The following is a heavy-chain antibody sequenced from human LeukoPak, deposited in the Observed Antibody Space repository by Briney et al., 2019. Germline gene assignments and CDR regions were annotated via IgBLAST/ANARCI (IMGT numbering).Heavy chain of an antibody. Sequence: SETLSLTCAVYGGSFSGYYWSWIRQPPGKGLEWIGEINHSGSTNYNPSLKSRVTISVDTSKNQFSLKLSSVTAADTAVYYCARDTGEYSSSWYVFDYWGQGTLVTVSS. D-gene: IGHD6-13*01. V-gene: IGHV4-34*01. CDR2: INHSGST. J-gene: IGHJ4*02. CDR1: GGSFSGYY. CDR3: ARDTGEYSSSWYVFDY.